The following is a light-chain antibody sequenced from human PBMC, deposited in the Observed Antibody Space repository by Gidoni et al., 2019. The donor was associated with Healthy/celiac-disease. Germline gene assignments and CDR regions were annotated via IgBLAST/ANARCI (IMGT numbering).Light chain of an antibody. CDR2: GAS. V-gene: IGKV3-20*01. J-gene: IGKJ3*01. CDR1: QSLSSGY. CDR3: QQYGSSSGFT. Sequence: EIVLTQSPGTLSFSPGERATLSCRATQSLSSGYLAWYQQKPGQAPRLLIYGASSRATGIPDRFSGSGSGTDFTLTISRLEPEDCAVYYCQQYGSSSGFTFGPGTKVDIK.